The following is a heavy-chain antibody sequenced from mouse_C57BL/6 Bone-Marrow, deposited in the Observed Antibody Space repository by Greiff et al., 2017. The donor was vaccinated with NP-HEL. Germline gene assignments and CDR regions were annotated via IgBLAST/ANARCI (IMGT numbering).Heavy chain of an antibody. CDR3: ASDSTAGVAPYYAMDY. CDR1: GYTFTSYW. D-gene: IGHD1-1*01. J-gene: IGHJ4*01. Sequence: QVQLQQPGAELVMPGASVKLSCKASGYTFTSYWMHWVKQRPGQGLEWIGEIDPSNSYTNYNQKFKGKSTLTVDKSSSTAYMQLGSLTSEDSAVYYCASDSTAGVAPYYAMDYWGRGNAVTVTS. CDR2: IDPSNSYT. V-gene: IGHV1-69*01.